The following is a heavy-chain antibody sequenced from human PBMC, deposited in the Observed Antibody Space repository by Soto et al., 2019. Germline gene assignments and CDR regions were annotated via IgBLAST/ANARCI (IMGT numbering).Heavy chain of an antibody. CDR1: GLSVTANY. J-gene: IGHJ3*02. D-gene: IGHD5-18*01. CDR3: ARRDDSETFDI. V-gene: IGHV3-53*01. CDR2: IYRGGGT. Sequence: EVQLVESGGGLIQPGGSLRLICAASGLSVTANYMTWVRQAPGKGLEWLSIIYRGGGTYYAASLKGRAIISRDGSRNMVFLQMNSLTAEDAGVYYCARRDDSETFDIWGRGTAVNVS.